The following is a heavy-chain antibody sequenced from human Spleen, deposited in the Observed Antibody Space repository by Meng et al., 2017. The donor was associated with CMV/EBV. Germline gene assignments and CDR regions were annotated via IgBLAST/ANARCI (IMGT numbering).Heavy chain of an antibody. V-gene: IGHV3-30*02. CDR3: ARGGRGSYYECDF. CDR2: IQFDGSGK. D-gene: IGHD1-26*01. Sequence: GESPKISCAVSGFIFSSYDMHWVRQAPGKGLEWVAFIQFDGSGKYYADSVKGRLTISRDNSKNTLYLQMSSLRADDTAVYYCARGGRGSYYECDFWGQGRLVTVSS. J-gene: IGHJ4*01. CDR1: GFIFSSYD.